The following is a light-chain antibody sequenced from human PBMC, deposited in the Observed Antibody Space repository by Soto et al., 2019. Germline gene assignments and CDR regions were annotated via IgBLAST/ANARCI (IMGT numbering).Light chain of an antibody. CDR3: QQYGSSSWT. Sequence: EIVLTQSPGTLSLSPGERATLSCRASQSVSSSYLAWYQQKPGQAPRLLIYVASSRATGIPDRFSGSGSGADCTLTISRLESEDFAVYYCQQYGSSSWTFGQGTKVEIK. CDR1: QSVSSSY. V-gene: IGKV3-20*01. CDR2: VAS. J-gene: IGKJ1*01.